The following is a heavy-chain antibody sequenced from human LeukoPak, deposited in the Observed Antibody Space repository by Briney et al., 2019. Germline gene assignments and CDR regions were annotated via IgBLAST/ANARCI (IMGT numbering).Heavy chain of an antibody. CDR1: GGSISSYY. V-gene: IGHV4-4*07. CDR2: IYTSGST. J-gene: IGHJ5*02. CDR3: ARLMDRESNWFAP. Sequence: SETLSLTCTVSGGSISSYYWSWIRQPAGKGLEWIGRIYTSGSTNYNPSLKRRVTISVDKSKNQFSLKLSSVTAADTAVYYCARLMDRESNWFAPWGQGTLVTVSS. D-gene: IGHD1-14*01.